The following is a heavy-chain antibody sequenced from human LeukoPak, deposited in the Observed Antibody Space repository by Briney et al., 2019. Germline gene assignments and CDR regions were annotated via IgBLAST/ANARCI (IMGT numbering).Heavy chain of an antibody. CDR3: ARSITGDY. V-gene: IGHV3-23*01. J-gene: IGHJ4*02. D-gene: IGHD1-14*01. CDR2: FTSDTGDT. CDR1: GFTFSSYT. Sequence: GGSLRLSCAASGFTFSSYTMTWVRQAPGKGLEWVSAFTSDTGDTYYAESVRGRSTISRDNSKNTLYLQMNSLRAEDTAVYYCARSITGDYRGQGALVTVSS.